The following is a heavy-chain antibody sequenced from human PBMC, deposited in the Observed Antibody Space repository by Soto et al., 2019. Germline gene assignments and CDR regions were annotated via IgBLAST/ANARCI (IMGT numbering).Heavy chain of an antibody. CDR3: ATQVVAATRSYFDY. D-gene: IGHD2-15*01. V-gene: IGHV1-46*01. Sequence: ASVKVSCKASGYTFTSYGISWVRQAPGQGLEWMGIINPSGGSTSYAQKFQGRVTMTRDTSTSTVYMELSSLRSEDTAVYYCATQVVAATRSYFDYWGQGTLVTVSS. J-gene: IGHJ4*02. CDR2: INPSGGST. CDR1: GYTFTSYG.